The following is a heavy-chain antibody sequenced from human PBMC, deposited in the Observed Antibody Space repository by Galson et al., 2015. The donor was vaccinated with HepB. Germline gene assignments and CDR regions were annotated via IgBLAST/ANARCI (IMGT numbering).Heavy chain of an antibody. CDR2: ISSSSSYT. CDR3: ARVLQYPAAAGDY. D-gene: IGHD6-13*01. V-gene: IGHV3-11*06. Sequence: SLRLSCAASGFTFSDYYMSWIRQAPGKGLEWVSYISSSSSYTNYADSVKGRFTISRDNAKNSLYLQMNSLRAEDTAVYYCARVLQYPAAAGDYWGQGTLVTVSS. J-gene: IGHJ4*02. CDR1: GFTFSDYY.